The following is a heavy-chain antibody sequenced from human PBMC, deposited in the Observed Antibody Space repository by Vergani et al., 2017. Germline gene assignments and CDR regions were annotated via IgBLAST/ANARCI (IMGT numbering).Heavy chain of an antibody. V-gene: IGHV1-18*04. CDR3: ARWGAVVRSYYYYGMDV. J-gene: IGHJ6*02. CDR2: ISAYNGNT. D-gene: IGHD4-23*01. CDR1: GYTFTSYG. Sequence: QVQLVQSGAEVKKPGASVKVSCKASGYTFTSYGISWVRQAPGQGLEWMGWISAYNGNTNYAQKLQGRVTMTRDTSTSTAYMELRSLRSDYTAVYYCARWGAVVRSYYYYGMDVWGRGTTVTVSS.